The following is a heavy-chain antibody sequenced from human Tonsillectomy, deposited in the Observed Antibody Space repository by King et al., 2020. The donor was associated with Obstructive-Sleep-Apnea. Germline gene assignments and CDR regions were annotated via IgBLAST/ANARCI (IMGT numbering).Heavy chain of an antibody. CDR1: GFSFSTRD. D-gene: IGHD6-13*01. Sequence: QLVQSGGGVVQPGTSLRLSCAASGFSFSTRDIHWVRQAPGKGLEWVALISWNERDKYYADSVKGRFTISRENSKNTLYLEMNGLRAEDTAAYYCAKGEWSSRSIDYWGQGTLVTVSS. V-gene: IGHV3-30*18. CDR2: ISWNERDK. J-gene: IGHJ4*02. CDR3: AKGEWSSRSIDY.